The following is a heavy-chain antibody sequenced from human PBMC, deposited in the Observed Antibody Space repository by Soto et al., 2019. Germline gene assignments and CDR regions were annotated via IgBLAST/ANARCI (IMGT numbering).Heavy chain of an antibody. CDR3: ASGVVAATFAY. V-gene: IGHV4-59*01. CDR2: IYYSGST. D-gene: IGHD2-15*01. Sequence: QVQLQESGPGLVKPSETLSLTCTVSGGSISSYYWSWIRQPPGKGLEWIGYIYYSGSTNYNPSLTSRVTISVDTSKKQLATKLSSVTAADTAVYYCASGVVAATFAYWGQRTLVSVSS. J-gene: IGHJ4*02. CDR1: GGSISSYY.